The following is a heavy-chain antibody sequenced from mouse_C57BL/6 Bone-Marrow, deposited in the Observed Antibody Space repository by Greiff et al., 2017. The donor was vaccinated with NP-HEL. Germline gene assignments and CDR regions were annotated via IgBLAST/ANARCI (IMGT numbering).Heavy chain of an antibody. J-gene: IGHJ2*01. CDR3: ARGGWLPFDY. CDR2: ISYDGSN. CDR1: GYSITSGYY. V-gene: IGHV3-6*01. Sequence: ESGPGLVKPSQSLSLTCSVTGYSITSGYYWNWIRQFPGNKLEWMGYISYDGSNNYNPSLKNRISITRDTSKNQFFLKLNSVTTEDTATYYCARGGWLPFDYWGQGTTLTVSS. D-gene: IGHD2-3*01.